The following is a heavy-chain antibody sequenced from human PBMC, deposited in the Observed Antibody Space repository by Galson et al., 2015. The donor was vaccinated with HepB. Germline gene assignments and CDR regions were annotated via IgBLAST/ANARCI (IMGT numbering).Heavy chain of an antibody. CDR2: IRSDGSSI. CDR3: TRTSGIYKSGGFGMDV. J-gene: IGHJ6*02. CDR1: GFTISSYW. D-gene: IGHD1-26*01. Sequence: SLRLSCAASGFTISSYWMHWVRQTPGKGLEWVSRIRSDGSSISYADSVKGRFTISRDNAKNTVDLQMDSLRAEDTAVYYCTRTSGIYKSGGFGMDVWGQGTTVVVSS. V-gene: IGHV3-74*01.